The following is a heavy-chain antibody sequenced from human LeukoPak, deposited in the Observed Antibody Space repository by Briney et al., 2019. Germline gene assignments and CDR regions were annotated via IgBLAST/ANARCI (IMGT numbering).Heavy chain of an antibody. V-gene: IGHV3-23*01. D-gene: IGHD4-17*01. CDR3: AYGGNSEGPFDY. CDR2: ISGSGGRT. CDR1: GFTFSSYA. J-gene: IGHJ4*02. Sequence: GGSLRLSCAASGFTFSSYAMSWVRQAPGKGLEWVSGISGSGGRTYYADYVKGRFTISRDNSKNTLYVQMNSLRAEDTAVYYCAYGGNSEGPFDYWGQGTLVTVSS.